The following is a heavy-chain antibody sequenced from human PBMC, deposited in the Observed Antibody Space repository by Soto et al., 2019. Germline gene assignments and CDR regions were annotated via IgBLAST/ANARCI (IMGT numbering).Heavy chain of an antibody. CDR2: ISPYNGNT. D-gene: IGHD6-13*01. V-gene: IGHV1-18*01. CDR1: GYTFASYG. Sequence: GASVKVSCKASGYTFASYGMSWVRQAPGQGLEWMGWISPYNGNTKYAQNLHGRVTMTTDTSTSTAYMELTSLRSDDTAVYYCASDPAYISTWSPDYGMDVWGQGTTVTVSS. J-gene: IGHJ6*02. CDR3: ASDPAYISTWSPDYGMDV.